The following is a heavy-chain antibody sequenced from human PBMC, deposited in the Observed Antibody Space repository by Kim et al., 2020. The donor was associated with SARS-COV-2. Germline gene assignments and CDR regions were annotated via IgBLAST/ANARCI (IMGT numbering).Heavy chain of an antibody. V-gene: IGHV3-48*03. J-gene: IGHJ6*02. Sequence: GGSLRLSCAASGFTFSSYEMNWVRQAPGKGLEWVSYISSSGSTIYYADSVKGRFTICRDNAKNSLYLQMNSLRAEDTAVYYCARDSAPRRVYYYYYGMDVWGQGTTVTVSS. CDR1: GFTFSSYE. CDR2: ISSSGSTI. D-gene: IGHD1-26*01. CDR3: ARDSAPRRVYYYYYGMDV.